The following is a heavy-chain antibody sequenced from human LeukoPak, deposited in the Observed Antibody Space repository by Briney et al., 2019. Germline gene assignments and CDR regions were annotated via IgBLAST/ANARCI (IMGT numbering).Heavy chain of an antibody. V-gene: IGHV1-46*01. CDR1: GFTFTSYY. J-gene: IGHJ5*02. CDR2: INPTGGSA. D-gene: IGHD6-13*01. Sequence: ASVKVSCKASGFTFTSYYMHWVRQAPGQGLEWMGIINPTGGSASYAQKFQGRVSMTSDTSTSTLYLELSSLRSEDTAVYYCARDRSGSRWRWFDPWGQGTLVTVSS. CDR3: ARDRSGSRWRWFDP.